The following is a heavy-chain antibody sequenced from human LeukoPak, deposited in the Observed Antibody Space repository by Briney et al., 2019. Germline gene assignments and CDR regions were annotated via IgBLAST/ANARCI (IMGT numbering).Heavy chain of an antibody. J-gene: IGHJ4*02. CDR2: ISSSSDTI. D-gene: IGHD3-10*01. CDR3: ARDMVRGVFTTRTIDY. Sequence: GGSLRLSCAASGFTLITYSMNWVRQAPGKGLEWVSYISSSSDTIYYADSVKGRFTISRDNARNSLYLQMNSLRAEDTAVYYCARDMVRGVFTTRTIDYWGQGTLVTVSS. CDR1: GFTLITYS. V-gene: IGHV3-48*04.